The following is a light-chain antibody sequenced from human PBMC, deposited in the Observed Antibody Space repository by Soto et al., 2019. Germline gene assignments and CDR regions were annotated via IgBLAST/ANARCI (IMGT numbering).Light chain of an antibody. CDR3: QQYKKWPPIT. V-gene: IGKV3-15*01. CDR1: QSMDNK. J-gene: IGKJ5*01. CDR2: GAS. Sequence: IVMTQSPATLSVSPGERATLSCRASQSMDNKLAWYQQRPGQAPRLLIYGASIRATGIPARFSGSGSGTEFTLTISGLQSEDFGVYYCQQYKKWPPITFGQGTRLEIK.